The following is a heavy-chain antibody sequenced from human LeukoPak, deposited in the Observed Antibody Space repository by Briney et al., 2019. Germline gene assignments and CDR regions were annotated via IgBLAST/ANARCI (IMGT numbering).Heavy chain of an antibody. J-gene: IGHJ5*02. CDR1: CCSSSSYF. V-gene: IGHV4-4*07. CDR3: ARGGCSSTSCYMVDWFDP. CDR2: IHTSGRS. D-gene: IGHD2-2*02. Sequence: SETLSLTCSVSCCSSSSYFWSWIRQPAGKGLEWIGRIHTSGRSIYNPSLKSRITMSLDTSKNQFSLKLSSVTAADTAVYYCARGGCSSTSCYMVDWFDPWGQGTLVTVSS.